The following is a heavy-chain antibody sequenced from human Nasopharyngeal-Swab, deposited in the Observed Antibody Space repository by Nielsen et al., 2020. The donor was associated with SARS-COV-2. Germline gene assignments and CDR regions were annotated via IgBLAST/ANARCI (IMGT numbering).Heavy chain of an antibody. CDR2: ISGSGDTT. J-gene: IGHJ6*02. V-gene: IGHV3-23*01. CDR3: AKAPYLRGLDV. D-gene: IGHD2-21*01. Sequence: GGSLRLSCAASGFVFSGSAIHWVRQAPGKGLEWVSIISGSGDTTYYADSVNDRFTISRDNSKNTLYLQMNSLRVEDTALYYCAKAPYLRGLDVWGQGTTVTVSS. CDR1: GFVFSGSA.